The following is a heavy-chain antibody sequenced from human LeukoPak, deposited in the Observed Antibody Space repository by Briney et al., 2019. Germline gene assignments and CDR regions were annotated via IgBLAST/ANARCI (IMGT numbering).Heavy chain of an antibody. Sequence: SSETLSLTCTVSGGSISSSSYYWGWIRQPPGKGLEWIGSIYYSGSTYYNPSLKSRVTISVDTSKNQFSLKLSSVTAADTAVCYCARGYRALRGERSGWYSNKTPSGPYYYYGMDVWGQGTTVTVSS. J-gene: IGHJ6*02. CDR2: IYYSGST. CDR3: ARGYRALRGERSGWYSNKTPSGPYYYYGMDV. D-gene: IGHD6-19*01. V-gene: IGHV4-39*01. CDR1: GGSISSSSYY.